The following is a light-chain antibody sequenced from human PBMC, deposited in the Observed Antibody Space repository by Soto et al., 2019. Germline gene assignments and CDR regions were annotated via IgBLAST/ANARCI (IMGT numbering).Light chain of an antibody. J-gene: IGKJ1*01. CDR2: AAS. CDR1: QSVGNY. V-gene: IGKV1-39*01. Sequence: DIQMTQSPSSLSASVGDRVTITCRASQSVGNYLNWYQQKPGKAPNLLIYAASSLQSVVPSKFSGRGAGTDFTLTISTLQPEDFATYYCQQTYNTPWTFGQGTKVEVK. CDR3: QQTYNTPWT.